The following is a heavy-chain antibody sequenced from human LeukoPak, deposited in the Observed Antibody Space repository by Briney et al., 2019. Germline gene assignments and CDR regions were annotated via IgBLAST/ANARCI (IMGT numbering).Heavy chain of an antibody. Sequence: GGSLRLSCAASGSTFSSYAMHWVRQAPGKGLEWVAVISYDGSNKYYADSVKGRFTISRDNSKNTLYLQMNSLRAEDTAVYYCARDYYYGSGIPPDYWGQGTLVTVSS. CDR3: ARDYYYGSGIPPDY. J-gene: IGHJ4*02. CDR2: ISYDGSNK. CDR1: GSTFSSYA. D-gene: IGHD3-10*01. V-gene: IGHV3-30-3*01.